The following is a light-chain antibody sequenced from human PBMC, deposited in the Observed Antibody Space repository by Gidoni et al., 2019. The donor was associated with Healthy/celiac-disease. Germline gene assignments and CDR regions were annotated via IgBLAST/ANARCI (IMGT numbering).Light chain of an antibody. Sequence: QSALTQPASVSGSPGQSITISCTGTSSDLGSYNYFSWYQQHPGKAPKLMIFDVSNRPSGVSNRFSGSKSGNTSSLTISGLQAEDEADYYCSSYTSISTLGVFGGGTKVTVL. CDR3: SSYTSISTLGV. CDR1: SSDLGSYNY. CDR2: DVS. V-gene: IGLV2-14*01. J-gene: IGLJ3*02.